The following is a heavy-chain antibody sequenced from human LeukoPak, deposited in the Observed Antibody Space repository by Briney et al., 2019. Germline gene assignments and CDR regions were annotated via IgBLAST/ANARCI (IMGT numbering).Heavy chain of an antibody. J-gene: IGHJ4*02. CDR3: AKVLTGSQDY. Sequence: QPGGSLGLSCAASGFTFSSYAMSWVRQAPGKGLEWLSTIGGGGENTYYADSVRGRFTISRDNSKNTVYLQMKSLRAEDTAVYFCAKVLTGSQDYWGQGTLVTVSS. D-gene: IGHD7-27*01. CDR1: GFTFSSYA. CDR2: IGGGGENT. V-gene: IGHV3-23*01.